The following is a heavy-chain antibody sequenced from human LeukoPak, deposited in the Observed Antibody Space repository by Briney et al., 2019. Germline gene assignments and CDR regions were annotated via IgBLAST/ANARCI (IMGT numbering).Heavy chain of an antibody. V-gene: IGHV1-2*02. J-gene: IGHJ4*02. Sequence: GASVKVSCKASGYTFTGYYMHWVRPAPGQGLEWMGWINPNSGGTNYAQKFQGRVTMTRDTSISTAYMELSRLRSDDTAVYYCARDGGGYCSGGSCYPGALVGYWGQGTLVTVSS. CDR2: INPNSGGT. CDR1: GYTFTGYY. D-gene: IGHD2-15*01. CDR3: ARDGGGYCSGGSCYPGALVGY.